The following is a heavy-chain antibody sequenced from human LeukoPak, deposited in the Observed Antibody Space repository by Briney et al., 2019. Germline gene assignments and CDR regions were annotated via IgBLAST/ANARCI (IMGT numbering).Heavy chain of an antibody. V-gene: IGHV4-4*09. D-gene: IGHD3-10*01. Sequence: SETLSLTCTVSGGSISSYYWSWIRQSPGKGLEWIGYIHRSGSTNYNPSLKSRVTISVDTSKNQFSLKMSSVTVADTAVYYCARPVPNWYFDLWGRGTLVTVSA. J-gene: IGHJ2*01. CDR1: GGSISSYY. CDR2: IHRSGST. CDR3: ARPVPNWYFDL.